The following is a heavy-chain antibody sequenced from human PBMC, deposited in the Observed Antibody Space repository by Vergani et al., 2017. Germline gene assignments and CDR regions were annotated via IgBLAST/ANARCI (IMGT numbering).Heavy chain of an antibody. J-gene: IGHJ4*02. CDR2: ISGSGGST. V-gene: IGHV3-23*01. Sequence: EVQLLESGGGLVQPGGSLRLSCAASGFTFSSYAMSWVRQAPGKGLEWVSAISGSGGSTYYADSVKGRFTISRDNSKNTLYLQMNSLRAEATAVYYCAKDYYDSSGYYCDYWGQGTLVTVSA. CDR3: AKDYYDSSGYYCDY. D-gene: IGHD3-22*01. CDR1: GFTFSSYA.